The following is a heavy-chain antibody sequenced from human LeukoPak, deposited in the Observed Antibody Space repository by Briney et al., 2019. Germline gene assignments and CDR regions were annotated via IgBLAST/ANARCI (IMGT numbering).Heavy chain of an antibody. CDR2: ISYDGSNK. CDR1: GFTFSSYA. CDR3: ARDRHGSGVFDY. D-gene: IGHD3-10*01. Sequence: GRSLRLSCAASGFTFSSYAMHWVRQAPGKGLEWVAVISYDGSNKYYADSVKGRFTISRDNSKNTLYLQMNSLRAEDTAVYYCARDRHGSGVFDYWGQGTLVTVSS. V-gene: IGHV3-30*04. J-gene: IGHJ4*02.